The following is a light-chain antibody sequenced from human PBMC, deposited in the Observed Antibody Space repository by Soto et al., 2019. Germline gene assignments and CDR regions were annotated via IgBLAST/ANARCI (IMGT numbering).Light chain of an antibody. CDR1: QSVSSNS. CDR3: QQYDSSPGT. CDR2: GAS. Sequence: ETVLTQSPGTLSLSPGERATLSCRASQSVSSNSLAWYHQKPGQAPRLLIYGASSRATGIPDRFSGSGSGTDFTLTISRLEPEDFAVYYCQQYDSSPGTFGQWTKVEIK. J-gene: IGKJ1*01. V-gene: IGKV3-20*01.